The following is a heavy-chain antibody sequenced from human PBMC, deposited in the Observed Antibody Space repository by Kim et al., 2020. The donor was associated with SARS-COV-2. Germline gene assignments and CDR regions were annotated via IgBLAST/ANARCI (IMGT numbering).Heavy chain of an antibody. CDR3: ARDSDFDY. J-gene: IGHJ4*02. Sequence: GGSLRLSCAASGFTFSTYNMNWVRQAPGKGLEWVSFFRSSSSTMYYADSVKGRFTISRDNAKNSLYLQMDSLRVEDTAVYYCARDSDFDYWGQGTLVTVSS. CDR2: FRSSSSTM. CDR1: GFTFSTYN. V-gene: IGHV3-48*04.